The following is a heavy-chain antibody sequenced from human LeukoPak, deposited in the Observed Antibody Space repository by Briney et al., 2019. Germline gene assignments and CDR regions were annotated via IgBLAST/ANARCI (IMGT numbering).Heavy chain of an antibody. CDR3: ARDLIYTTSWYDH. D-gene: IGHD2-2*01. CDR1: NYTFTNYG. V-gene: IGHV1-18*01. J-gene: IGHJ5*02. Sequence: GASVKVSRKTSNYTFTNYGITWVRQAPGQGLEWMGWISAYTGITSFAQKFQGRVTMTTDTSTSTAYMELRSLRSDDTAVYYCARDLIYTTSWYDHWGQGTLVTVSS. CDR2: ISAYTGIT.